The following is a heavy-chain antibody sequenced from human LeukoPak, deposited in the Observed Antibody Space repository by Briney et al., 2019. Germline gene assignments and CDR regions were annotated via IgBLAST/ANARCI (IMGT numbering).Heavy chain of an antibody. CDR2: INHSGST. J-gene: IGHJ6*03. Sequence: SETLSLTCAVYGGSFSGYYWSWIRQPPGKGLEWIGEINHSGSTNYNPSLKSRVTISVDTSKNQFSLKLSSVTAADTVVYYCARLYSGWYYYYYMDVWGKGTTVTVSS. D-gene: IGHD6-19*01. V-gene: IGHV4-34*01. CDR3: ARLYSGWYYYYYMDV. CDR1: GGSFSGYY.